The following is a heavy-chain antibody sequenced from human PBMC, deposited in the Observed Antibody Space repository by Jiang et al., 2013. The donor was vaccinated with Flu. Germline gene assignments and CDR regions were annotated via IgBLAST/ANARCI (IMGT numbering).Heavy chain of an antibody. CDR1: GFSLNTAGMC. D-gene: IGHD2-21*02. J-gene: IGHJ3*02. CDR3: ARALNYYSAFDI. Sequence: KPTQTLTLTCTFSGFSLNTAGMCVSWIRQPPGKALEWLARIDWDDDKYYNTSLKTRLTISKDTSDNQVVLTMTDVDPGDTATYYCARALNYYSAFDIWAKGQWSPSLQ. CDR2: IDWDDDK. V-gene: IGHV2-70*11.